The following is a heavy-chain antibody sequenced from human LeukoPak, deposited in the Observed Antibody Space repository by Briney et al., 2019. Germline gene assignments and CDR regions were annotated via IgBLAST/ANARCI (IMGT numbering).Heavy chain of an antibody. CDR1: GFTFDDYA. J-gene: IGHJ6*03. D-gene: IGHD3-10*01. CDR3: AKGGPTMVRGVPVYYYYMDV. V-gene: IGHV3-43*02. CDR2: ISGDGGST. Sequence: GGSLRLSCAASGFTFDDYAMHWVRQAPGKGLEWVSLISGDGGSTYYADSVKGRFTISRDNSKNSLYLQMNSLRTEDTALYYCAKGGPTMVRGVPVYYYYMDVWGKGTTVTVPS.